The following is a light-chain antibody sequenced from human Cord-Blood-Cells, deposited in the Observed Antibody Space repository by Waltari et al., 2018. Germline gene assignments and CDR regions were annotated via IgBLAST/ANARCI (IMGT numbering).Light chain of an antibody. CDR3: AAWDDSLNGVV. CDR2: YDD. V-gene: IGLV1-36*01. J-gene: IGLJ2*01. Sequence: QSVLTQPPSVSAAPRQRVTLPCSGRHSHIGNNSVTWYQQLPGKAPKLLIYYDDLLPSGVSDRFSGSKSGTSASLAISGLQSEDEADYYCAAWDDSLNGVVFGGGTKLTVL. CDR1: HSHIGNNS.